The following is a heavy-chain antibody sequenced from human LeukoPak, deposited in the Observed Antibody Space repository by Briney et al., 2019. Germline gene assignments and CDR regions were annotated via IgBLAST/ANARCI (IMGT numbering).Heavy chain of an antibody. CDR3: AREWDYYGSGSPGDAFDI. Sequence: GGSLRLSCAASGFTFSSYGMHWVRQAPGKGLEWVAVISYDGSNKYYADSVKGRFTISRDNSKNTPYLQMNSLRAEDTAVYYCAREWDYYGSGSPGDAFDIWGQGTMVTVSS. J-gene: IGHJ3*02. CDR1: GFTFSSYG. D-gene: IGHD3-10*01. CDR2: ISYDGSNK. V-gene: IGHV3-30*03.